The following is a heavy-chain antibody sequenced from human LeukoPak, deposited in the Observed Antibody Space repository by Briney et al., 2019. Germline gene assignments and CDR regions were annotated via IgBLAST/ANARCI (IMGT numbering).Heavy chain of an antibody. CDR1: GGSISSYY. CDR3: ARLQFLSGGYYAFDS. J-gene: IGHJ4*02. CDR2: IYHSGST. D-gene: IGHD3-3*01. V-gene: IGHV4-59*12. Sequence: PSETLSLTCIVSGGSISSYYWSWIRQPPGKGLEWIGYIYHSGSTNYKPSLKSRVTISVDTSKNQFSLRLSSVTAADTAVYYCARLQFLSGGYYAFDSWGQGSQVSVSS.